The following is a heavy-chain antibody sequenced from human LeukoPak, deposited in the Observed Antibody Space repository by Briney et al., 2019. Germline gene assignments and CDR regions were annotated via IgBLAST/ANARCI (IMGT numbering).Heavy chain of an antibody. V-gene: IGHV4-59*08. CDR2: IYYSGST. CDR1: GGSISSYY. D-gene: IGHD1-26*01. J-gene: IGHJ6*02. CDR3: ARHLTYYGDYFGMDV. Sequence: SETLSLTCTVSGGSISSYYWSWLRQPPGKGLEWLGYIYYSGSTNYNPSLKSRVTISVDTSKNQFSLKLSSVTAADTAVYYCARHLTYYGDYFGMDVWGQGTTVTVSS.